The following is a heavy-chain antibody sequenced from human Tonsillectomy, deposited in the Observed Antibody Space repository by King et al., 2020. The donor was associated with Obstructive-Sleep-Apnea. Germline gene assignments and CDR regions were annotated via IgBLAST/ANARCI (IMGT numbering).Heavy chain of an antibody. D-gene: IGHD3-16*02. Sequence: QLVQSGAEVKKPGSSVKVSCKASGGTFSSYAISWVRQAPGQGLEWMGGIIPIFGTANYAQKFQGRVTITADESTSTAYMELSSLRSEDTAVYYCAREFIGVYDYVWGSYRPVRPKHAFDIWGQGTMVTVSS. CDR2: IIPIFGTA. CDR3: AREFIGVYDYVWGSYRPVRPKHAFDI. V-gene: IGHV1-69*01. CDR1: GGTFSSYA. J-gene: IGHJ3*02.